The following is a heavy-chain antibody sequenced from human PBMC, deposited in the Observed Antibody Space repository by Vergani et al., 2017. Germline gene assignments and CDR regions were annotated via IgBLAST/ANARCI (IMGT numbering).Heavy chain of an antibody. CDR3: ATWGDYGDY. Sequence: QVQLVQSGAEVKKPGSSVKVSCKASGGTFSSYAISWVRQAPGQGLEWMGWISAYNGKTNYAQKLQGRVNMTTDTSTSTAYMELRSLRSDDTAVYYWATWGDYGDYGGQGTLVTVAS. CDR2: ISAYNGKT. CDR1: GGTFSSYA. D-gene: IGHD4-17*01. V-gene: IGHV1-18*01. J-gene: IGHJ4*02.